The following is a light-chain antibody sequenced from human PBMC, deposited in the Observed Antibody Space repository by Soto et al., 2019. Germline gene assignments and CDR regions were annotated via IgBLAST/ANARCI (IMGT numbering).Light chain of an antibody. J-gene: IGKJ5*01. V-gene: IGKV2D-29*01. Sequence: DIVMTQSPLSLPVTPGEPASISCRSSQSLLQSDGKTHLYWYLQRPGQPPQLLIYEVIKRFSGVPHRFSGSGSGTDFTLKISRVEAEDVGVYYCMQSTQFPNTFGQGTRLEIK. CDR3: MQSTQFPNT. CDR1: QSLLQSDGKTH. CDR2: EVI.